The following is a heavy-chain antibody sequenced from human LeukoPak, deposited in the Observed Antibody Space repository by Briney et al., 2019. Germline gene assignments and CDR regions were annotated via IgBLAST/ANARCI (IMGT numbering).Heavy chain of an antibody. V-gene: IGHV7-4-1*02. CDR3: AIHLSDSSGYFSY. CDR1: GYIFSSCA. CDR2: IDTNTGSP. Sequence: ASLKVSCKASGYIFSSCAINWVRQAPGQGLEYMGWIDTNTGSPTFAQGFTGRYVFSLDTSVSTAYLQISSLKAEDTAVYYCAIHLSDSSGYFSYWGQGALVTVSS. J-gene: IGHJ4*02. D-gene: IGHD3-22*01.